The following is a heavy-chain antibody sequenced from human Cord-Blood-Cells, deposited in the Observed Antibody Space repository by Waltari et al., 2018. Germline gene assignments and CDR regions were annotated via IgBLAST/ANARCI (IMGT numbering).Heavy chain of an antibody. CDR1: GGTFSSYA. J-gene: IGHJ5*02. D-gene: IGHD2-2*01. CDR2: IIPIFGTA. V-gene: IGHV1-69*06. CDR3: ATGGDCSSTSCFADNWFDP. Sequence: QVQLVQSGAEVKKPGSSVKVSCKASGGTFSSYAISWVRQAPGQGLEWMGGIIPIFGTANYAQKVQGRVTITADKSTSTAYMELSSLRSEDTAVYYCATGGDCSSTSCFADNWFDPWGQGTLVTVSS.